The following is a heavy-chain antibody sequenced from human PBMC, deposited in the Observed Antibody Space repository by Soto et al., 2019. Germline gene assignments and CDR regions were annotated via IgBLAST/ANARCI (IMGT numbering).Heavy chain of an antibody. CDR1: GFTFSSYA. CDR2: ISGSGGST. D-gene: IGHD3-22*01. V-gene: IGHV3-23*01. J-gene: IGHJ4*02. Sequence: GGSLSLSCAASGFTFSSYAMSWVRQAPGKGLEWVSAISGSGGSTYYADSVKGRFTISRDNSKNTLYLQMNSLRAEDTAVYYCAKATYYYDSSDSQLDYWGQGTLVTVSS. CDR3: AKATYYYDSSDSQLDY.